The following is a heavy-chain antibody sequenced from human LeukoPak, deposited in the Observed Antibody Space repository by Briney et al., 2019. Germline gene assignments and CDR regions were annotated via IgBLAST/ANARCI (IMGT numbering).Heavy chain of an antibody. V-gene: IGHV1-18*01. CDR1: GYTFTSYG. Sequence: GASVKVSCKASGYTFTSYGISWVRQAPGQGLEWMGWISAYNGNTNYAQKLQGRVTMTTDTSTSTAYMELRSLRSDDTAVYYCARDRVITRNYYDSSGYPIWGQGTLVTVSS. J-gene: IGHJ4*02. D-gene: IGHD3-22*01. CDR3: ARDRVITRNYYDSSGYPI. CDR2: ISAYNGNT.